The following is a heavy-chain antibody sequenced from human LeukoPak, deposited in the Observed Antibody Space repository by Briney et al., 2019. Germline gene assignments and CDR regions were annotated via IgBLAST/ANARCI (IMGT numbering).Heavy chain of an antibody. Sequence: SETLSLTCTVSGGSISSYYWSWIRQPAGKGLEWIGRIYTSWSTNYNPSLKSRVTMSVDTSKNQFSLKLSSVTAADTAVYYCARCAMVRGVIRNRVYYFDYWGQGTLVTVSS. J-gene: IGHJ4*02. CDR2: IYTSWST. V-gene: IGHV4-4*07. D-gene: IGHD3-10*01. CDR3: ARCAMVRGVIRNRVYYFDY. CDR1: GGSISSYY.